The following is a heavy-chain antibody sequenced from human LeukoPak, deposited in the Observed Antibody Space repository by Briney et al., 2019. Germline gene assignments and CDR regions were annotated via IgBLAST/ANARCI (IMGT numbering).Heavy chain of an antibody. J-gene: IGHJ6*02. V-gene: IGHV3-72*01. Sequence: PGGSLRLSCAASGFKFSDHYIDWVRQAPGKGLEWVGRNRNKASSYTTEYAASVEGRFTISRDVSESSLYLQMNSLRTEDTAVYYCGRIAINANYGMDVWGQGTTVTVSS. D-gene: IGHD2-21*01. CDR3: GRIAINANYGMDV. CDR2: NRNKASSYTT. CDR1: GFKFSDHY.